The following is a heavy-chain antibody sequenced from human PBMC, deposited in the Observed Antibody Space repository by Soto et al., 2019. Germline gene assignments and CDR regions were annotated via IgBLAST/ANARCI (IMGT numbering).Heavy chain of an antibody. CDR3: ARARYYYDSSGYWLGAFDI. D-gene: IGHD3-22*01. CDR1: GYTFTSYG. CDR2: ISAYNGNT. J-gene: IGHJ3*02. Sequence: ASVKVSCKASGYTFTSYGISWVRQAPGQGLEWMGWISAYNGNTNYAQKLQGRVTMTXXXXXXXXXXXXXXXXSDDTAVYYCARARYYYDSSGYWLGAFDIWGQGTMVTVSS. V-gene: IGHV1-18*01.